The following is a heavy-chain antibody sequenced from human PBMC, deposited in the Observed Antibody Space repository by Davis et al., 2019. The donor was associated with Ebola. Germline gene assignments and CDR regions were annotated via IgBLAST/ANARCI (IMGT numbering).Heavy chain of an antibody. CDR3: ARGHANYGDVDY. CDR1: GGTFSSYA. V-gene: IGHV1-69*13. CDR2: IIPIFGTA. Sequence: SVKVSCKASGGTFSSYAISWVRQAPGQGLEWMGGIIPIFGTANYAQKFQGRVTITADESTSTAYMELSSLRSEDTAVYYCARGHANYGDVDYWGQGTLVTVSS. D-gene: IGHD4-17*01. J-gene: IGHJ4*02.